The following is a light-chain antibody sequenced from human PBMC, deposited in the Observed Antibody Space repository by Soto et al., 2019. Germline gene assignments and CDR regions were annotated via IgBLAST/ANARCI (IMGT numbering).Light chain of an antibody. V-gene: IGKV1-39*01. CDR3: QQTYNVPYT. CDR2: GVS. Sequence: DIQMTQFPWSLSASAGERVTITCRASQSVSTYLSWYVQEPGSAPKLLIYGVSKLESGIAPRFTGSGLATEFTLTINSLQPEDFAVYFCQQTYNVPYTFGQGTKVEI. J-gene: IGKJ2*01. CDR1: QSVSTY.